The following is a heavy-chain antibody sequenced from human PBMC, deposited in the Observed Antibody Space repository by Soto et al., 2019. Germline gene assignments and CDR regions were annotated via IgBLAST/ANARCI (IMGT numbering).Heavy chain of an antibody. CDR3: ARVLIAAAGSAAYYYYGMDV. CDR1: GYTFTSYG. V-gene: IGHV1-18*01. J-gene: IGHJ6*02. Sequence: ASVKVSCKASGYTFTSYGISWVRQAPGQGLEWMGWISAYNGNTNYAQKLQGRVTMTTDTSTSTAYMELRSLRSDDTAVYYCARVLIAAAGSAAYYYYGMDVWGQGTTVTVSS. CDR2: ISAYNGNT. D-gene: IGHD6-13*01.